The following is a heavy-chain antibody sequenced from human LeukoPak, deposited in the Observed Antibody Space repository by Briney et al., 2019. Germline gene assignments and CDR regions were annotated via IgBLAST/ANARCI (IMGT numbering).Heavy chain of an antibody. J-gene: IGHJ4*02. CDR2: IHPSGSV. V-gene: IGHV4-4*02. CDR3: ATYHDISSGFTFDS. Sequence: SGTLALTCAVSGGSVNNDRWWNWVRHPPGKGLEWIGEIHPSGSVRYDPSLKSRVSISLDKSNDHVSLTLTSVTAADTAVCFCATYHDISSGFTFDSWGQGTLVTVSS. D-gene: IGHD3-9*01. CDR1: GGSVNNDRW.